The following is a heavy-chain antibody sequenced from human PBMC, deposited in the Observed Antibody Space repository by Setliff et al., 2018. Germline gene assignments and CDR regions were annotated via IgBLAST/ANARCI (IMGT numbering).Heavy chain of an antibody. Sequence: GASVKVSCKASGGTFTNYGVSWVRQAPGQGLEWMGGTIPLFGTTDYAQKFQGRVTIITDESTNTAFMQLSSLRSDDTAVYYCVREGVDSRSSTDYRYYMDVWGKGTTVTVSS. CDR1: GGTFTNYG. CDR2: TIPLFGTT. V-gene: IGHV1-69*05. CDR3: VREGVDSRSSTDYRYYMDV. D-gene: IGHD3-22*01. J-gene: IGHJ6*03.